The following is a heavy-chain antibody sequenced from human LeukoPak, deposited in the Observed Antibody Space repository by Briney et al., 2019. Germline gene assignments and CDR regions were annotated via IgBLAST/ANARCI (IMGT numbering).Heavy chain of an antibody. V-gene: IGHV3-23*01. D-gene: IGHD1-1*01. CDR1: GFTFTTYS. CDR3: AKDRAGTPWAD. J-gene: IGHJ4*02. Sequence: RGSLRLSCAASGFTFTTYSMTWVRQAPGKGLEWVSTINPGGITTYYADSVKGRFTISRDNSKNTVSLQMDSLRADDTAVYYCAKDRAGTPWADWGQGTLVTVSS. CDR2: INPGGITT.